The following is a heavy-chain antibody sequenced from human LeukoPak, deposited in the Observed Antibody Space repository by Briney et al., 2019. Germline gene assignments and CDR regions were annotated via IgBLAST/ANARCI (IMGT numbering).Heavy chain of an antibody. Sequence: GGSLRLSCAASGFTFSRYGMHWVRQAPGKGLEWVAVISYDGSNKFFADSVKGRSTISRDNSKNTLYLQMSSLRAEDTAVYYCAKPRTTDRGPFDYWGQGTLVTVSS. CDR3: AKPRTTDRGPFDY. V-gene: IGHV3-30*18. D-gene: IGHD1-1*01. CDR1: GFTFSRYG. CDR2: ISYDGSNK. J-gene: IGHJ4*02.